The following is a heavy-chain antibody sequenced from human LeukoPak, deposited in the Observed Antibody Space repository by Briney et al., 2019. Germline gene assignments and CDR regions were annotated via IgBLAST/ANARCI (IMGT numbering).Heavy chain of an antibody. Sequence: GASVKVSCKASEYTFTGYYMHWVRQAPGQGLEWMGWINPNSGVTNYAQKFQGRVTMTRDTSISTASMELSRLGSDDTAVYYCARDLESRRYGSGSYSAFDPWGQGTLVTVSS. V-gene: IGHV1-2*02. J-gene: IGHJ5*02. D-gene: IGHD3-10*01. CDR3: ARDLESRRYGSGSYSAFDP. CDR2: INPNSGVT. CDR1: EYTFTGYY.